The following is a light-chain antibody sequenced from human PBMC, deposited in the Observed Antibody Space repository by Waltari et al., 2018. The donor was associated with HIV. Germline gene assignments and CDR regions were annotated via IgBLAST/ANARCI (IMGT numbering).Light chain of an antibody. CDR1: SSHIGEGCD. CDR2: GTN. Sequence: QSVLTRPPSLSWAPGQRVTISCTGSSSHIGEGCDGLWYHQLTGTAPTLLIYGTNNRPSGVPDRFPGSKSGTSAYQATTGLKAEDEGEYYCQSYDSSMCGWVVFGGGTKVTVL. V-gene: IGLV1-40*01. CDR3: QSYDSSMCGWVV. J-gene: IGLJ2*01.